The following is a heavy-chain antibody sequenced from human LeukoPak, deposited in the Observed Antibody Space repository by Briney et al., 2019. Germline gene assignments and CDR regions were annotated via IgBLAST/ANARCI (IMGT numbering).Heavy chain of an antibody. CDR2: IYYSGST. V-gene: IGHV4-59*01. D-gene: IGHD3-10*01. Sequence: PSETLSLTCTVSGGSISSYYWSWIRQPPGKGLEWIGYIYYSGSTNYNPSLKSRVTISVDTSKNQFSLRLSSVTAADTAVYYCARVTGYYYGSGIRQDWFDPWGQGTLVTVSS. CDR1: GGSISSYY. J-gene: IGHJ5*02. CDR3: ARVTGYYYGSGIRQDWFDP.